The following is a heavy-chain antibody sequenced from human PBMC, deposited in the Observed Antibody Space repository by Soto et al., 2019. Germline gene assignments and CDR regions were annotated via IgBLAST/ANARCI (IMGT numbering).Heavy chain of an antibody. CDR1: GFSLSSNQVG. D-gene: IGHD6-19*01. CDR3: AHGSGWLFDY. V-gene: IGHV2-5*02. J-gene: IGHJ4*02. Sequence: QITLKESGPTLVKPTETLTLTCTCSGFSLSSNQVGVGWIRQPPGKPLEWLALIYWDDNEWYSPSLRSRLTITKDTSKHQVVLTMTNMDPVDTATYFCAHGSGWLFDYWGQGTLVTVSS. CDR2: IYWDDNE.